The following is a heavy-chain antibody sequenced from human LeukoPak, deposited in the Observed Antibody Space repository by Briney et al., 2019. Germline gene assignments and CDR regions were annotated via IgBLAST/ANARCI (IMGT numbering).Heavy chain of an antibody. Sequence: PGGSLRLSCTASGFTFSSYWMNWVRQAPGKGLEWVANIKQDGSEKYYVDSVKGRFTISRDNAKKSLYLQMNSLRAEDTAVYYCARETEMANLDYWGREPWSPSLQ. CDR3: ARETEMANLDY. V-gene: IGHV3-7*04. CDR1: GFTFSSYW. J-gene: IGHJ4*02. CDR2: IKQDGSEK. D-gene: IGHD5-24*01.